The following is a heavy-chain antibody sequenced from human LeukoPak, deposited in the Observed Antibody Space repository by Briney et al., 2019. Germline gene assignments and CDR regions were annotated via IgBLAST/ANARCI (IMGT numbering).Heavy chain of an antibody. D-gene: IGHD1-1*01. J-gene: IGHJ3*02. CDR2: MNPNSGNT. CDR1: GGTFSSYA. CDR3: ATTARQGYDI. Sequence: ASVKVSCKASGGTFSSYAISWVRQAPGQGLEWMGWMNPNSGNTGYAQKFQGRVTITRNTSINTAYMELSSLRSEDTAVYYCATTARQGYDIWGQGTMVTVSS. V-gene: IGHV1-8*03.